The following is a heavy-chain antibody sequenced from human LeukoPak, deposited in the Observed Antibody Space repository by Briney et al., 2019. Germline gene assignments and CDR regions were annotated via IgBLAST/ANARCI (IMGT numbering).Heavy chain of an antibody. CDR1: GGSISSSSYY. CDR3: ARDLGDYYDSSGPRVDY. J-gene: IGHJ4*02. CDR2: IYYSGST. D-gene: IGHD3-22*01. V-gene: IGHV4-39*07. Sequence: TSETLSLTCTVSGGSISSSSYYWGWIRQPPGKGLEWIGSIYYSGSTYYNPSLKSRVTISVDTSKNQFSLKLSSVTAADTAVYYCARDLGDYYDSSGPRVDYWGQGTLVTVSS.